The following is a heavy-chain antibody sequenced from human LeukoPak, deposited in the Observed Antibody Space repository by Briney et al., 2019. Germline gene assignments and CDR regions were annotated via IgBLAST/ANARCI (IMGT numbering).Heavy chain of an antibody. Sequence: SETLSLTCTVSGGSISSYYWSWIRQPPGKGLEWIGYIYYSGSTNYNPSLKSRVTISVDTSKNQFSLKLSSVTAADTAVYYCARSDPGGCTRGGFDYWGQGTLVTVSS. J-gene: IGHJ4*02. V-gene: IGHV4-59*01. CDR1: GGSISSYY. D-gene: IGHD3-10*01. CDR3: ARSDPGGCTRGGFDY. CDR2: IYYSGST.